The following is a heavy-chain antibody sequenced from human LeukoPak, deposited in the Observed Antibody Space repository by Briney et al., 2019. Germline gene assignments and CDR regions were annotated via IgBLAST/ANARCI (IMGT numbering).Heavy chain of an antibody. CDR2: ISGSGGST. D-gene: IGHD3-22*01. V-gene: IGHV3-23*01. Sequence: GGSLRLSCAASGFTFSSYAMSWVRQAPGKGLEWVSAISGSGGSTYYADSVKGRFTISRDNSKNTLYLQMNSLRAEDTAVYYCAKDLWGITMIVGGGVDYWGQGTLVTVTS. CDR1: GFTFSSYA. CDR3: AKDLWGITMIVGGGVDY. J-gene: IGHJ4*02.